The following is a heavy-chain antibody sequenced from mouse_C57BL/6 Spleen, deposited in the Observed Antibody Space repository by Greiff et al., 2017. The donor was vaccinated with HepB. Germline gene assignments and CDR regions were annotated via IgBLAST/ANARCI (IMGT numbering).Heavy chain of an antibody. V-gene: IGHV1-53*01. CDR2: INPSNGGT. D-gene: IGHD2-5*01. Sequence: QVQLKQPGTELVKPGASVKLSCKASGYTFTSYWMHWVKQRPGQGLEWIGNINPSNGGTNYNEKFKSKATLTVDKSSSTAYMQLSSLTSEDSAVYYCARALSLYSTYYFDYWGQGTTLTVSS. CDR1: GYTFTSYW. CDR3: ARALSLYSTYYFDY. J-gene: IGHJ2*01.